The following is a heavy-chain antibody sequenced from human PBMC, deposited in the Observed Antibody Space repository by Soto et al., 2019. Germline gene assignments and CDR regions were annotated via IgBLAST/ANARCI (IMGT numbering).Heavy chain of an antibody. J-gene: IGHJ4*02. CDR2: ISSSSSYI. Sequence: EVQLVESGGGLVKPGGSLRLSCAASGFTFSSYSMNWVRQAPGKGLEWVSSISSSSSYIYYADSVKGRFTISRDNAKNSLYSQKKSLRAEGTGVYYWGRGGGGASFDYWGQGTLVTVSS. V-gene: IGHV3-21*01. CDR3: GRGGGGASFDY. CDR1: GFTFSSYS. D-gene: IGHD3-16*01.